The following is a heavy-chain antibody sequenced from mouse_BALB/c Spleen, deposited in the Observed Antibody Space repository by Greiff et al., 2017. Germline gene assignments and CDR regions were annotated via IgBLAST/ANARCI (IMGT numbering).Heavy chain of an antibody. CDR2: ISTYYGDA. CDR1: GYTFTDYA. D-gene: IGHD2-2*01. V-gene: IGHV1S137*01. J-gene: IGHJ1*01. CDR3: ARGGYGWYFDV. Sequence: QVQLQQSGAELVRPGVSVKISCKGSGYTFTDYAMHWVKQSNAKSLEWIGVISTYYGDASYNQKFKGKATMTVDKSSSTAYMELARLTSEDSAIYYCARGGYGWYFDVWGAGTTVTVSS.